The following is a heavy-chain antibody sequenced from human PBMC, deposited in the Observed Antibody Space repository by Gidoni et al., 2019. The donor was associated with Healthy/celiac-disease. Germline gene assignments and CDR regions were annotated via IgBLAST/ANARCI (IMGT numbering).Heavy chain of an antibody. CDR3: ASESCVVVTAIGGAHCYFDY. CDR2: ISYDGSNK. V-gene: IGHV3-30-3*01. CDR1: GFTFSSYA. J-gene: IGHJ4*02. Sequence: QVQLVESGGGVVQPGRSLRLSCAASGFTFSSYAIHWVRQAPGKGLEWVAVISYDGSNKYYADSVKGRVTSSRDNSKNTLYLQMNSLRAEDTAVYYCASESCVVVTAIGGAHCYFDYWGQGTLVTVSS. D-gene: IGHD2-21*02.